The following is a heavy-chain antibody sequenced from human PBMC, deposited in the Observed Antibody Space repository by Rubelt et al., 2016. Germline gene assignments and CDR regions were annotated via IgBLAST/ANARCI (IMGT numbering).Heavy chain of an antibody. V-gene: IGHV3-30*03. Sequence: GRGLEWVAVISYDGSNKYYADSVKGRFTISRDNSKNTLYLQMNSLRAEDTAVYYCARDFKGIAAAGDDAFDIWGQGTMVTVSS. D-gene: IGHD6-13*01. CDR2: ISYDGSNK. J-gene: IGHJ3*02. CDR3: ARDFKGIAAAGDDAFDI.